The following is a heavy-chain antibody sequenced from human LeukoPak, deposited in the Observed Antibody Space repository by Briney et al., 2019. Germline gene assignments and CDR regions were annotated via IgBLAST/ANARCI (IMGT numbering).Heavy chain of an antibody. V-gene: IGHV4-39*01. D-gene: IGHD3-3*01. Sequence: SETPSLTCTVSGGSISSSSYYWGWIRQPPGKGLEWIGSIYYSGSTYYNPSLKSRVTISVDTSKNQFSLKLSSMTAADTAVYYCARRVRVTIFGVVEESNWFDPWGQGTLVTVSS. J-gene: IGHJ5*02. CDR1: GGSISSSSYY. CDR3: ARRVRVTIFGVVEESNWFDP. CDR2: IYYSGST.